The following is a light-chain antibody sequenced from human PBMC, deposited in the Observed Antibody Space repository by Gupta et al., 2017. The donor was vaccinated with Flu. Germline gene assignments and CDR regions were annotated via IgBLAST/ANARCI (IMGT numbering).Light chain of an antibody. CDR2: GAS. V-gene: IGKV3-15*01. CDR1: QSVSSN. Sequence: EIVMTQSPATLSVSPGERATLSCRASQSVSSNLAWYKQKPGQAPRLLIYGASTRDTGIPARFRGSGCGKEFTLTISSRQLEDFAVYYGQQHKNWDPLTFGGGTKVEIK. CDR3: QQHKNWDPLT. J-gene: IGKJ4*01.